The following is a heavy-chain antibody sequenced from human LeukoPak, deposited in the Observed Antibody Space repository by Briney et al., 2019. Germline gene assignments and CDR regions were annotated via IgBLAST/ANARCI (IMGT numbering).Heavy chain of an antibody. J-gene: IGHJ5*02. CDR2: INPNSGGT. CDR1: GYTFTGYY. D-gene: IGHD4-11*01. CDR3: AREPRVGYSNSVTSLGWFDP. V-gene: IGHV1-2*02. Sequence: ASVKVSCKASGYTFTGYYMHWVRQAPGQGLEWMGWINPNSGGTNYAQKFQGRVTMTRDTSISTAYMELSRLRSDDTAVYYCAREPRVGYSNSVTSLGWFDPWGQGTLVTVSS.